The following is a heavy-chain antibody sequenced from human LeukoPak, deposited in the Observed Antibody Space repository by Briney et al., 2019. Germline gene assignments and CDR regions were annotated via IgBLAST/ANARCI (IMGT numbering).Heavy chain of an antibody. V-gene: IGHV3-20*04. Sequence: GGSLRLSCAASGFTFADYGMSWVRQAPGKGLEWVSGINWNGGSTGYADSVKGRFTISRDNAKNSLYLQMNSLRAEDTALYYCARGRVGATDYYYYYMDVWGKGTTVTVSS. J-gene: IGHJ6*03. CDR1: GFTFADYG. D-gene: IGHD1-26*01. CDR2: INWNGGST. CDR3: ARGRVGATDYYYYYMDV.